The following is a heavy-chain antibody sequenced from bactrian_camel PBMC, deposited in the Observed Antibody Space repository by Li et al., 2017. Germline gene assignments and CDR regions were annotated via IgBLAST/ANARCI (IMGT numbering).Heavy chain of an antibody. V-gene: IGHV3S67*01. CDR2: IDSDVSI. J-gene: IGHJ6*01. CDR3: AAQGPGANCRRLAKPDFPY. CDR1: TYIPSTYC. D-gene: IGHD4*01. Sequence: VQLVESGGGSVQAGDSLRLSCVASTYIPSTYCMGWFRQAPGKEREAVAAIDSDVSISYGGSVKGRFTISQDAGRNTLYLQMEDLEPEDTAVYYCAAQGPGANCRRLAKPDFPYWGQG.